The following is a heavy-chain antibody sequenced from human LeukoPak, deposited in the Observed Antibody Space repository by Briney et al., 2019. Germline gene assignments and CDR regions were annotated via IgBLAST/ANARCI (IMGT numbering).Heavy chain of an antibody. D-gene: IGHD5-12*01. V-gene: IGHV4-31*03. CDR3: ARGVATSTTDWFDP. J-gene: IGHJ5*02. CDR1: GGSISSGGYY. CDR2: IYYSGST. Sequence: PSETLSLTCTVSGGSISSGGYYRSWIRQHPGKGLEWIGYIYYSGSTYYNPSLKSRVTISVDTSKNQFSLKLSSVTAADTAVYYCARGVATSTTDWFDPWGQGTLVTVSS.